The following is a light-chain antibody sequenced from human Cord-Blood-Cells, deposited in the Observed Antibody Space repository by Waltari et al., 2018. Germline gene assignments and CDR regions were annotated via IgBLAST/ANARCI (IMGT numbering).Light chain of an antibody. CDR1: QSVSSY. CDR3: QQRSNWYT. CDR2: DAS. V-gene: IGKV3-11*01. Sequence: EIVLTQSPATLSLSPGERATLYCRASQSVSSYLAWYQQKPGPAPRLLIYDASNRATGIPARFSGSGSGTDFTLTISSLEPEDFAVYYCQQRSNWYTFGQGTKLEIK. J-gene: IGKJ2*01.